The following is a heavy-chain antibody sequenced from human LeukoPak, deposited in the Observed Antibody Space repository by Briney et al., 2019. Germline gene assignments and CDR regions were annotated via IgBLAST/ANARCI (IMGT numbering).Heavy chain of an antibody. D-gene: IGHD6-19*01. CDR1: GFTLESYC. CDR2: ISYDGSNK. V-gene: IGHV3-30*18. CDR3: AKGLNRGIAVAGTDY. J-gene: IGHJ4*02. Sequence: SLRLSRAGTGFTLESYCMPGVAEALDKGLEWGAVISYDGSNKYYADSVKGRFTISRDNSKNTLYLQMNSLRAEDTAVYYCAKGLNRGIAVAGTDYWGQGTLVTVSS.